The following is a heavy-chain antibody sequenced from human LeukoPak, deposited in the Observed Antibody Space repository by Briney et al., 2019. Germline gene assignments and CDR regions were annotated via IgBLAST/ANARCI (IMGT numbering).Heavy chain of an antibody. D-gene: IGHD2-8*01. Sequence: PSQALSLTCTVSGGSISSGGYYWSWIRQPPGKGLEWIGYIYHSGSTYYNPSLKSRVTISVDRSKNQFSLKLSSVTAADTAVYYCARALGRMGNWFDPWGQGTLVTVSS. CDR1: GGSISSGGYY. J-gene: IGHJ5*02. V-gene: IGHV4-30-2*01. CDR2: IYHSGST. CDR3: ARALGRMGNWFDP.